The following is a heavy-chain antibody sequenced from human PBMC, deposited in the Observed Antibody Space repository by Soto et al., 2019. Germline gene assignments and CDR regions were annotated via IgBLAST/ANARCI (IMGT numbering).Heavy chain of an antibody. CDR3: ARLAARLEGFDY. CDR2: IYYSGST. CDR1: GGSISSYY. J-gene: IGHJ4*02. V-gene: IGHV4-59*01. D-gene: IGHD6-6*01. Sequence: QVQLQESGPGLVKPSETLSLTCTVSGGSISSYYWSWIRQPPGKGLEWIGYIYYSGSTNYNPSLNSRVTISVDTSKNQFSLKLSSVTAADTAVYYCARLAARLEGFDYWGQGTLVTVSS.